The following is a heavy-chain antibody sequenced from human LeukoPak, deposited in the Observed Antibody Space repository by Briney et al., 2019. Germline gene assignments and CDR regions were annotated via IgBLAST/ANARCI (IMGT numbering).Heavy chain of an antibody. J-gene: IGHJ4*02. CDR3: ARDSDDILTGYTTPDY. D-gene: IGHD3-9*01. CDR2: IIPILGIA. CDR1: GGTFSSYA. V-gene: IGHV1-69*04. Sequence: SVKVSCKASGGTFSSYAISWVRQAPGQGLEWMGRIIPILGIANYAQKLQGRVTITADKSTSTAYMELSSLRSEDTAVYYCARDSDDILTGYTTPDYWGQGTLVTVSS.